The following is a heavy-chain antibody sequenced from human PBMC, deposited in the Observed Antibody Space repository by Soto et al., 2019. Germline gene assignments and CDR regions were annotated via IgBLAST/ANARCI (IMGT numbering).Heavy chain of an antibody. CDR3: ARSRYCGGDCYSHDAFDI. V-gene: IGHV5-51*01. CDR2: IYPGDSDT. D-gene: IGHD2-21*02. Sequence: GESLKISCKGSGYSFTSYWIGWVRQMPGKGLEWMGIIYPGDSDTRYSPPFQGQVTISADKSISTAYLQWSSLKASDTAMYYCARSRYCGGDCYSHDAFDIWGQGTMVTVSS. CDR1: GYSFTSYW. J-gene: IGHJ3*02.